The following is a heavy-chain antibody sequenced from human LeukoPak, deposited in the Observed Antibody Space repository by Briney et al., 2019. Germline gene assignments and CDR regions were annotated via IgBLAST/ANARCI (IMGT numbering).Heavy chain of an antibody. Sequence: ASVKVSCKASGYTFTGYYMHWVRQAPGRGLEWMGRINPNSGGTNYAQKFQGRVTMTRDTSISTAYMELSRLRSDDTAVYYCARDVAVADSVLFDYWGQGTLVTVSS. V-gene: IGHV1-2*06. D-gene: IGHD6-19*01. CDR1: GYTFTGYY. CDR3: ARDVAVADSVLFDY. CDR2: INPNSGGT. J-gene: IGHJ4*02.